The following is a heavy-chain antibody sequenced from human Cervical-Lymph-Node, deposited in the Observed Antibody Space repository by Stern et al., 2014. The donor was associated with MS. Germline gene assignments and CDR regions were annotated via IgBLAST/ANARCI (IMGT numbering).Heavy chain of an antibody. Sequence: DQLVESGAEVKKPGASVKVSCKASGYSFTAYFIHWVRQAPGQGLEWMGWISTVTGGANYAQRFQGRVTMTRDTSISTAYMELSRLRCDDTAVYYCARDRGSHSDYWGQGTLVTVSS. CDR3: ARDRGSHSDY. CDR2: ISTVTGGA. J-gene: IGHJ4*02. V-gene: IGHV1-2*02. CDR1: GYSFTAYF. D-gene: IGHD1-26*01.